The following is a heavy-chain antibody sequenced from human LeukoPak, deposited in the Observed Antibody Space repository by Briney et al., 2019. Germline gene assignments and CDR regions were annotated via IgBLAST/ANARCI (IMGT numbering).Heavy chain of an antibody. D-gene: IGHD3-10*01. CDR1: GVSSSSGAYY. V-gene: IGHV4-61*02. CDR2: IYTSGTT. J-gene: IGHJ5*02. Sequence: SQTLSLNCTVSGVSSSSGAYYWTWIRQAAGKGLEWIGRIYTSGTTDYNPSLKSRVSISLDTSKNQFSLNLSSVTAADTAVYYCARDMGQTWGQGTLVTVSS. CDR3: ARDMGQT.